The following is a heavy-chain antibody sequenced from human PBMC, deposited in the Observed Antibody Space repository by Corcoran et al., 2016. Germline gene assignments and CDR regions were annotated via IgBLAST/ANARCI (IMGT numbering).Heavy chain of an antibody. CDR1: GFTFSNAW. V-gene: IGHV3-15*07. Sequence: EVQLVESGGGLVKPGGSLRLSCAASGFTFSNAWMNWVRQAPGKGLEWVGRIKSKTDGGTTDYAAPVKGRFTISRDDSKNTLYLQMNSLKTEDTAVYYCVRSYPATYVWGSYRSYYYYYGMDVWGQGTTVTVSS. CDR3: VRSYPATYVWGSYRSYYYYYGMDV. D-gene: IGHD3-16*02. J-gene: IGHJ6*02. CDR2: IKSKTDGGTT.